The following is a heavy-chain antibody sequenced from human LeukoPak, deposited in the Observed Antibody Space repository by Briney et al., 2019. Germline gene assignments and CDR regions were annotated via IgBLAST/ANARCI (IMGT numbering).Heavy chain of an antibody. CDR2: IIPIFGTT. Sequence: GASVKVSCKASGGTFSSYAISWVRQAPGQGLEWMGGIIPIFGTTNYAQKFQDRVTITVDKSTSTVYMELSSLRSEDTAVYYCARALPHRRLMDTTMEQHWFDPWGQGTLVTVSS. D-gene: IGHD5-18*01. CDR3: ARALPHRRLMDTTMEQHWFDP. V-gene: IGHV1-69*06. CDR1: GGTFSSYA. J-gene: IGHJ5*02.